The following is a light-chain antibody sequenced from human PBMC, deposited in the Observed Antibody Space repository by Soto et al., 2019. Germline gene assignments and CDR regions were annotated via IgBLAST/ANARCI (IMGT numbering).Light chain of an antibody. CDR3: QQYDSFIFT. V-gene: IGKV3-20*01. Sequence: EIVLTQSPGTLSLSPGERATLSCRASQSVTSSYLAWYQQKPGQAPRLLIYGASRSATGIPDRFSGGGSGTDFTLTISRLEPEDFAVYYCQQYDSFIFTFGPGTKVDIK. J-gene: IGKJ3*01. CDR1: QSVTSSY. CDR2: GAS.